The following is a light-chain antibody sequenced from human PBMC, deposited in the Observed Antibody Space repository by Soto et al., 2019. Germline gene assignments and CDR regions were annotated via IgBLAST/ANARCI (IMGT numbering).Light chain of an antibody. Sequence: EIVLTQAPAILSLSPGERATLSYRARQRVSSYLAWYQQKPGQAPRLLIYDASNRATGIPARFSGSGSGTDFALTISSLEPDDFAVYYCQQRSAWPSTFGGVTKVQIK. J-gene: IGKJ4*01. CDR2: DAS. CDR3: QQRSAWPST. V-gene: IGKV3-11*01. CDR1: QRVSSY.